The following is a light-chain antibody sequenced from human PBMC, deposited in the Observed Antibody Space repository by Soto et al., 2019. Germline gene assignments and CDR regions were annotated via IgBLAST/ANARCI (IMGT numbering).Light chain of an antibody. CDR1: QSIKSW. V-gene: IGKV1-5*01. CDR3: HQYNSYPRT. CDR2: DAS. J-gene: IGKJ1*01. Sequence: DIQMTQSPSTLSASLGDRVTITCRASQSIKSWLAWYQQKPGKAPELLIYDASSLNRGVPSRFSGSGSGTDFTLTISRLQPDDFATYYCHQYNSYPRTFGHGTKVDIK.